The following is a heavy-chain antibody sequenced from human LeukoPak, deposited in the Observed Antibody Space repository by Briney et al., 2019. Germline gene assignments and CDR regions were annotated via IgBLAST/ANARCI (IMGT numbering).Heavy chain of an antibody. D-gene: IGHD3-22*01. CDR3: VRGVYGGYYDSSGYYYFQH. CDR1: GGTFSSYA. J-gene: IGHJ1*01. Sequence: SVKVSCKASGGTFSSYAISWVRQAPGQGLEWMGRIIPMFGTANYAQKFQGRVTITADESTSTAYMELSSLRSEDTAVYYCVRGVYGGYYDSSGYYYFQHWGQGTLVTVSS. V-gene: IGHV1-69*13. CDR2: IIPMFGTA.